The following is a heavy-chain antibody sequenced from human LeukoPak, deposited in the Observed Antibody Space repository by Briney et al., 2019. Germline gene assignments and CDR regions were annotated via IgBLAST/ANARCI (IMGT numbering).Heavy chain of an antibody. CDR2: IHPNSGGT. Sequence: GASVTVSLKASGYTFTGYYMHWVRQPPGQGLEWMGWIHPNSGGTDNAQKFQGRVTMTRDTSISKAYMELSSLRYEETDVYYCARDCLGWYHWFDPWGQGTLVTVSS. CDR1: GYTFTGYY. CDR3: ARDCLGWYHWFDP. D-gene: IGHD6-19*01. J-gene: IGHJ5*02. V-gene: IGHV1-2*02.